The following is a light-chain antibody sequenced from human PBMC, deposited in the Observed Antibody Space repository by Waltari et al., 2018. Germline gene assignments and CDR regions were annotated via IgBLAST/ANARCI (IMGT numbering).Light chain of an antibody. J-gene: IGLJ7*01. Sequence: SVLTQPPSVSAAPGQRVPISCSGGRSNIGDNYVPWYRQFPGTAPKLLIYEDNWRPSGVPGRFSGSKSGTSATLDITGLQAGDEADYYCGTWDSSLSGAVFGGGTHLTVL. CDR3: GTWDSSLSGAV. CDR2: EDN. V-gene: IGLV1-51*02. CDR1: RSNIGDNY.